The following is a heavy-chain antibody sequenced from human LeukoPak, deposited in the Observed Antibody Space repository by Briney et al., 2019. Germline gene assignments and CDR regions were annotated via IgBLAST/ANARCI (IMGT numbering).Heavy chain of an antibody. Sequence: PGGSLRLSCAASGFTFSSYEMNWVRQAPGKGLEWVSYISSSGSTIYYADSVKGRFTISRDNAKNSLYLQMNSLRAEDTAVYYCARLASGYSYAGLRYYFDYWGQGTLVTVSS. V-gene: IGHV3-48*03. D-gene: IGHD5-18*01. CDR1: GFTFSSYE. CDR3: ARLASGYSYAGLRYYFDY. J-gene: IGHJ4*02. CDR2: ISSSGSTI.